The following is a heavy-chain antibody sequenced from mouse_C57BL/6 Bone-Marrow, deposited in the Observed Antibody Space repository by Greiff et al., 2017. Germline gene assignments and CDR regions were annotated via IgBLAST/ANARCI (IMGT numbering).Heavy chain of an antibody. D-gene: IGHD1-1*01. CDR1: GFTFSSYT. J-gene: IGHJ4*01. Sequence: EVQGVESGGGLVKPGGSLKLSCAASGFTFSSYTMSWVRQTPEKRLEWVATISGGGGNTYYPDSVKGRFTISRNNAKNTLYLQMSSLRSEDTALYYCARHEPAVVDYAMDYWGQGTSVTVAS. V-gene: IGHV5-9*01. CDR3: ARHEPAVVDYAMDY. CDR2: ISGGGGNT.